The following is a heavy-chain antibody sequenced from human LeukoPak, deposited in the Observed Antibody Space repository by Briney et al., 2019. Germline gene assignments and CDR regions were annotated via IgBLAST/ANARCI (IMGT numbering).Heavy chain of an antibody. CDR2: IHYSGYT. D-gene: IGHD1-1*01. J-gene: IGHJ6*02. CDR3: ARHDDIGLFQHGMDV. CDR1: GGSVSGYF. Sequence: SETLSLTFPVSGGSVSGYFWSWNRQPPGKGLEWIGYIHYSGYTIYSPSFGSRVSISVDTSKNNFSLRLSSVTAADTAVYYCARHDDIGLFQHGMDVWGQGTTVTVSS. V-gene: IGHV4-59*08.